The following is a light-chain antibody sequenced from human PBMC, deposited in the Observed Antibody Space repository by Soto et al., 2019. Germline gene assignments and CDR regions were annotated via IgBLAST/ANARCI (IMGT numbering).Light chain of an antibody. J-gene: IGKJ5*01. Sequence: DIQLTQSPSFLSASVGDRVSITCRASQGISGFLAWYQQKPGKAPKVLIYGASTLQSGVPSRFSGSESGTEITLTISSLQPEDFATYCCQQLNTYPLTFGQGTRLDIK. CDR2: GAS. CDR3: QQLNTYPLT. V-gene: IGKV1-9*01. CDR1: QGISGF.